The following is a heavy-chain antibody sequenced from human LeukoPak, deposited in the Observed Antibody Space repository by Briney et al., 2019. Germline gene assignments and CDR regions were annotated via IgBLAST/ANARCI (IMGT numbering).Heavy chain of an antibody. J-gene: IGHJ4*02. CDR3: AKETYSSGWYPYFDY. Sequence: GGSLRLSCVASGFTFSSYAMSWVRQAPGKGLEWVSGISGSGGSTYYADSVKGRFTVSRDNSKNTLFLQMNSLRAEDTAVYYCAKETYSSGWYPYFDYWGQGTLVTVSS. CDR1: GFTFSSYA. CDR2: ISGSGGST. D-gene: IGHD6-19*01. V-gene: IGHV3-23*01.